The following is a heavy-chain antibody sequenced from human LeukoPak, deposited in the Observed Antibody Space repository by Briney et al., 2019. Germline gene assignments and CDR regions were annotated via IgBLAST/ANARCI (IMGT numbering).Heavy chain of an antibody. CDR1: GFTVSSYS. CDR3: AKPNNDILSGYLYYFDS. J-gene: IGHJ4*02. D-gene: IGHD3-9*01. V-gene: IGHV3-23*01. CDR2: ISVSGGST. Sequence: GGSLRLSCAVAGFTVSSYSISWVRQAPGKGLEWVSAISVSGGSTYYADYVKGRFTISRDSSKSTLFLQMNSLRAEDTAVYYCAKPNNDILSGYLYYFDSWGQGTLVTVSS.